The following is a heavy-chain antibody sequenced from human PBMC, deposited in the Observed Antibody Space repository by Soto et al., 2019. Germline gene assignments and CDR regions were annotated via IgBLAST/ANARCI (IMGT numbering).Heavy chain of an antibody. CDR1: GFTFSRFS. D-gene: IGHD3-10*02. CDR3: ARDHGMFLSYYYYGMDV. CDR2: ISYDGSNT. V-gene: IGHV3-30-3*01. Sequence: QVQLVESGGGVVQPGRSLTLSCAASGFTFSRFSMHWVRQAPGKGLAWVAVISYDGSNTHYAESVKGRFNISRDDSKNTVYLQMNNLRGEDSAVYYCARDHGMFLSYYYYGMDVWCQGTTFTVSS. J-gene: IGHJ6*02.